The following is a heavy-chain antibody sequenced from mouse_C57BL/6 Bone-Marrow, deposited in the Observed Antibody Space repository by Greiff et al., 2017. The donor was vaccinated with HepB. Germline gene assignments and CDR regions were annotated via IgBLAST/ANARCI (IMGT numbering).Heavy chain of an antibody. D-gene: IGHD1-2*01. Sequence: VQRVESGPELVKPGASVKISCKASGYAFSSSWMNWVKQRPGKGLEWIGRIYPGDGDTNYNGKFKGKATLTADKSSSTAYMQLSSLTSEDSAVYFCAPITTGNFDYWGQGTTLTVSS. V-gene: IGHV1-82*01. CDR3: APITTGNFDY. J-gene: IGHJ2*01. CDR2: IYPGDGDT. CDR1: GYAFSSSW.